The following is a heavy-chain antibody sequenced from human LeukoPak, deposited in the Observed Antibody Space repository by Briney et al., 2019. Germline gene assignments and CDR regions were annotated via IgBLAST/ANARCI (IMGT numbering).Heavy chain of an antibody. Sequence: GGSLRLSCAASGFTFSNYGVHWVRQAPGKGLEWVAVIWYDGSNKYYADSVKGRFTISRDNSKNTLYLQMNSPRAEDTAVYYCARDKRDTAMVLDYWGQGTLVTVSS. CDR2: IWYDGSNK. V-gene: IGHV3-33*01. J-gene: IGHJ4*02. CDR3: ARDKRDTAMVLDY. D-gene: IGHD5-18*01. CDR1: GFTFSNYG.